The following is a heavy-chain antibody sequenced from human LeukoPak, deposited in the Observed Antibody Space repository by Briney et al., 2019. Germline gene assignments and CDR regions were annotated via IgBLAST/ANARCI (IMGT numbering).Heavy chain of an antibody. V-gene: IGHV5-51*01. CDR3: ARRGSSSGDAFDI. Sequence: GESLKISCKGSGHSFTSYWIGWVRQMPGKGLEWMGIIYPGDSDTRYSPSFQGQVTISADKSITTTYLQWSSLKASDTAMYYCARRGSSSGDAFDIWGQGTMVTVSS. CDR1: GHSFTSYW. J-gene: IGHJ3*02. CDR2: IYPGDSDT. D-gene: IGHD6-6*01.